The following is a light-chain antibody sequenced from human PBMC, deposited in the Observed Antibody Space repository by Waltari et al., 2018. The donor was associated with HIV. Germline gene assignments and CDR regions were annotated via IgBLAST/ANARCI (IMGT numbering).Light chain of an antibody. CDR2: GAS. V-gene: IGKV3-20*01. Sequence: EIVLTPSPGTLSLSPGERATISCRASQSVSSSYLAWYQQKPGQAPRLLIYGASSRATGIPDRFSGSGSGTDFTLTISRLEPEDFAVYYCQQYGGSPGFTFGPGTKVD. J-gene: IGKJ3*01. CDR3: QQYGGSPGFT. CDR1: QSVSSSY.